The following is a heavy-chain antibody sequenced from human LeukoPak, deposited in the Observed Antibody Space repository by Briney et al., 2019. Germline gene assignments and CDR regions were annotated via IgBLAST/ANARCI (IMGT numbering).Heavy chain of an antibody. J-gene: IGHJ6*02. D-gene: IGHD2-2*01. CDR2: IIPILGIA. Sequence: SVKVSCKASGGTFSSYTISWVRQAPGQGLEWMGRIIPILGIANYAQKFQGRVTITADKSTSTAYMELSSLRSEDTAVYSCASQYQLLPSDGMDVWGQGTTVTVSS. V-gene: IGHV1-69*02. CDR3: ASQYQLLPSDGMDV. CDR1: GGTFSSYT.